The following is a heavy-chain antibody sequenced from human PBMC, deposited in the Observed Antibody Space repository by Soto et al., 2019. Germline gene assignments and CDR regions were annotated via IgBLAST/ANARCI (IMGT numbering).Heavy chain of an antibody. D-gene: IGHD2-21*02. CDR2: ISGDSGRT. V-gene: IGHV3-23*01. J-gene: IGHJ2*01. CDR3: AVTPNCGRDCSAASYWYFDI. CDR1: GLTFGNYA. Sequence: EVQLLESGGGLVQPGGSVRLSCAASGLTFGNYAMSWVRQAPGKGLEWVSAISGDSGRTYYADSVEGRFTISRDNSENTLYLQMNTLRAEDTAVYYCAVTPNCGRDCSAASYWYFDIWGRGTLVTVSS.